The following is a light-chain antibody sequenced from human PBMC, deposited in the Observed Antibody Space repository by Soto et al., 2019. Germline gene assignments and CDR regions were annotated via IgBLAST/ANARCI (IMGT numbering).Light chain of an antibody. J-gene: IGLJ3*02. V-gene: IGLV1-40*01. CDR2: DNS. Sequence: QAVVTQPPSVSGAPGQRVTISCTGSSSNIGAGYDVHWYQQLPGTAPKLLIYDNSNRPSGVPDRFSGSKSGTSGSLAITGLQAEDEADYYCQSYDSSLSGVMFGGGTKLTVL. CDR1: SSNIGAGYD. CDR3: QSYDSSLSGVM.